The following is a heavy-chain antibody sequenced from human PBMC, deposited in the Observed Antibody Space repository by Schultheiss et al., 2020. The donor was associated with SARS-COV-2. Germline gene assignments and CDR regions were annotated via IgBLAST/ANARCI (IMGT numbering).Heavy chain of an antibody. J-gene: IGHJ4*02. D-gene: IGHD4-17*01. CDR3: ARVEDYGDYFYFFDS. CDR1: GFSLSTIGMR. CDR2: IYWDDDK. V-gene: IGHV2-5*08. Sequence: SGPTLVKPTQTLTLTCTFSGFSLSTIGMRVSWIRQPPGKALEWLELIYWDDDKRYSPSLKSRLTITKDTSKNQVVLTMTNMDPVDTATYFCARVEDYGDYFYFFDSWGQGTLVTVSS.